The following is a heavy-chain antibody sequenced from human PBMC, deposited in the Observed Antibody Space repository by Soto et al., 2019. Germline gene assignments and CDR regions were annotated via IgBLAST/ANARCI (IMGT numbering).Heavy chain of an antibody. CDR1: GYSISSGYY. V-gene: IGHV4-38-2*02. J-gene: IGHJ3*02. Sequence: SETLSLTCAVSGYSISSGYYWGWIRQPPGKGLEWIGSIYHSGSTYYNPSLKSRVTIPVDTSKNQFSLKLSSVTAADTAVYYCARDRAYYGSGSYYNNDAFDIWGQGTMVTVSS. CDR3: ARDRAYYGSGSYYNNDAFDI. D-gene: IGHD3-10*01. CDR2: IYHSGST.